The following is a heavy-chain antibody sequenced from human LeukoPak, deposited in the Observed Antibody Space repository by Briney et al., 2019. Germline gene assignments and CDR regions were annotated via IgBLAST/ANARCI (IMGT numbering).Heavy chain of an antibody. J-gene: IGHJ6*02. V-gene: IGHV1-18*01. CDR3: ARDFPITAGEYCGGDCYSYNYGMDV. D-gene: IGHD2-21*02. Sequence: GASVKVSCKASGYTFTSYGSSWVRQAPGQGLEWMGWISAYNGNTNYAQKLQGRVTMTTDTSTSTAYMELRSLRSDDTAVYYCARDFPITAGEYCGGDCYSYNYGMDVWGQGTTVTVSS. CDR1: GYTFTSYG. CDR2: ISAYNGNT.